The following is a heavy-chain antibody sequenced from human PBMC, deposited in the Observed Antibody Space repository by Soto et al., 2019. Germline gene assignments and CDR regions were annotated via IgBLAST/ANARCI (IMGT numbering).Heavy chain of an antibody. V-gene: IGHV3-21*01. CDR2: ISSSSSYI. D-gene: IGHD3-10*01. Sequence: GGSLRLSCAACGFTFSSYSMNWVRQAPGKGLEWVSSISSSSSYIYYADSVKGRFTISRDNAKNSLYLQMNSLRAEDTAVYYCARWYYYGSGSSTDFDYWGQGTLVTVSS. J-gene: IGHJ4*02. CDR1: GFTFSSYS. CDR3: ARWYYYGSGSSTDFDY.